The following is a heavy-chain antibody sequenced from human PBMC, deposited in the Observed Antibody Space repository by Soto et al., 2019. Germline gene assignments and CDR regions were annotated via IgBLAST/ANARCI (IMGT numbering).Heavy chain of an antibody. D-gene: IGHD3-10*01. J-gene: IGHJ4*02. Sequence: QVHLVESGGGVVQPGRSLRLSCAASGFTFSNYAMHWVRQAPGKGLEWMAITSDDESRRYYADSVRGRFTISRDNSKNTLYLEMTSLRDEDTALFYCARGSGSGSFLIDYWGQGILVTVSS. V-gene: IGHV3-30*04. CDR1: GFTFSNYA. CDR2: TSDDESRR. CDR3: ARGSGSGSFLIDY.